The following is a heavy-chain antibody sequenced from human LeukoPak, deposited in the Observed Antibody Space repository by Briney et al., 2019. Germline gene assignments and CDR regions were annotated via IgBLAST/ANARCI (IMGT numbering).Heavy chain of an antibody. V-gene: IGHV1-18*01. CDR3: ARGDYYDSSGSYDY. Sequence: ASVKVSCKASGYTFTSYGISLVRQAPGQGLEWMGWISAYNGNTNYAQKLQGRVTMTTDTSTSTAYMELRSLRSDDTAVYYCARGDYYDSSGSYDYWGQGTLVTVSS. CDR1: GYTFTSYG. J-gene: IGHJ4*02. CDR2: ISAYNGNT. D-gene: IGHD3-22*01.